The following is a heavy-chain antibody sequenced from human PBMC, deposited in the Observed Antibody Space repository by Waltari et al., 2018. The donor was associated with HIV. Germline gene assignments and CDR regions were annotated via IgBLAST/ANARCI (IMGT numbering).Heavy chain of an antibody. CDR3: AKYSGSYWGAHSWLDP. CDR1: GFSFSTCP. Sequence: EVQPVDCGGGSVHPGVSLRLCCAASGFSFSTCPVNSLRQAPGKGLEWGANIKHDGREKHYADSVRGRFTISRDNTKNSLYLQMNSLRAEDTAVYYCAKYSGSYWGAHSWLDPWGQGTLVTVSS. D-gene: IGHD1-26*01. J-gene: IGHJ5*02. CDR2: IKHDGREK. V-gene: IGHV3-7*01.